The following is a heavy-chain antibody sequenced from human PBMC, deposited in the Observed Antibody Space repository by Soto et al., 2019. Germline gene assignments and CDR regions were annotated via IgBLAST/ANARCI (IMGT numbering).Heavy chain of an antibody. CDR1: GFSLSTSGVG. J-gene: IGHJ4*02. D-gene: IGHD7-27*01. V-gene: IGHV2-5*02. CDR2: IYWDDDK. Sequence: QITLKESGPTLVKPTQTLTLTCTFSGFSLSTSGVGVGWIRQLPGKALEWLALIYWDDDKRYSPSLKSKLTTTKDTSKHQVVLTMTNMAPVYTSTYYCARPTGDLRWSASDYWGQGTLVTVSS. CDR3: ARPTGDLRWSASDY.